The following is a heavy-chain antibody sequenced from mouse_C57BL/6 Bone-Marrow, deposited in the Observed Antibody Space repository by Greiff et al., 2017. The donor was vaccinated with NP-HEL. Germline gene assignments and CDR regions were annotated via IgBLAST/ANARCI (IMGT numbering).Heavy chain of an antibody. Sequence: QVQLKQPGAELVKPGASVTLSCKASGYTFTSYWMHWVKQRPGQGLEWIGMIHPNSGSTNYNEKFKSKATLTADKSSSTAYMQLSSLTSEDSAVYYCARSGNYYGSSPYAMDYWGQGTSVTVSA. D-gene: IGHD1-1*01. V-gene: IGHV1-64*01. CDR2: IHPNSGST. CDR1: GYTFTSYW. CDR3: ARSGNYYGSSPYAMDY. J-gene: IGHJ4*01.